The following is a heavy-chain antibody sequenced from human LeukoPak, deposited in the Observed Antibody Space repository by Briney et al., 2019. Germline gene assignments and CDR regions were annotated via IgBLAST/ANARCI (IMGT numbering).Heavy chain of an antibody. CDR3: ARGWAGAGPFDY. V-gene: IGHV3-30*03. D-gene: IGHD6-19*01. J-gene: IGHJ4*02. CDR1: GFTFSSYG. CDR2: ISYDGSNK. Sequence: GRSLRLSCAASGFTFSSYGMHWVRQAPGKGLEWVAVISYDGSNKYYADSVKGRFTISRDNSKNTLYLQMNSLRAEDTAVYYFARGWAGAGPFDYWGQGTRSPSPQ.